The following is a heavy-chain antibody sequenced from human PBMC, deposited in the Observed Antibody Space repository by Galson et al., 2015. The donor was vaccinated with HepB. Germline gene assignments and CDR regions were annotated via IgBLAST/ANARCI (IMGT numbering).Heavy chain of an antibody. CDR3: ARRGRFLDDQNWFDP. V-gene: IGHV1-3*01. D-gene: IGHD3-3*01. Sequence: SVKVSCKASGYTFTSYAMHWVRQAPGQRLEWMGWINAGNGNTKYSQKFQGRVTITRDTSASTAYMELSSLRSEDTAMYYCARRGRFLDDQNWFDPWGQGTLVTVSS. CDR2: INAGNGNT. J-gene: IGHJ5*02. CDR1: GYTFTSYA.